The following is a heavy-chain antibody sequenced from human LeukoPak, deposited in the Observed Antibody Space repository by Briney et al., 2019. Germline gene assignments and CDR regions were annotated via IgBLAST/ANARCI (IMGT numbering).Heavy chain of an antibody. Sequence: PSETLSLTCTVSGGSVSSGSYYWSWIRQPPGKGLEWIGYIYYSGSTNYNPSPKSRVTISVDTSKNQFSLKLSSVTAADTAVYYCARVSSWYWFDPWGQGTLVTVSS. J-gene: IGHJ5*02. D-gene: IGHD6-13*01. CDR2: IYYSGST. CDR1: GGSVSSGSYY. V-gene: IGHV4-61*01. CDR3: ARVSSWYWFDP.